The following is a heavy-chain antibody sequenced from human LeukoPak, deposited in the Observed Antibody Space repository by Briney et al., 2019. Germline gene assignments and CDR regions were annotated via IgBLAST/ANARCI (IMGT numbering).Heavy chain of an antibody. CDR2: IYYSGST. CDR1: GGSISSYY. CDR3: ARVSVAVAGPYYYYYMDV. Sequence: SETLSLTCTVSGGSISSYYWSWIRQPPGKGLEWIGYIYYSGSTNYNPSLKSRVTISVDTSKNQFSLKLSSVTAADTAVYYCARVSVAVAGPYYYYYMDVWGKGTTVTVSS. D-gene: IGHD6-19*01. V-gene: IGHV4-59*01. J-gene: IGHJ6*03.